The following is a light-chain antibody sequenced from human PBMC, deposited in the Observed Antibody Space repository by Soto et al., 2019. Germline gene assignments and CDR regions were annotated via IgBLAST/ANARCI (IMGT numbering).Light chain of an antibody. J-gene: IGKJ1*01. CDR2: KAS. Sequence: DIQMTQSPSTLSASVGDRVTITCRASQSISSWLAWYQQKPGKAPKLLIYKASTLESGVPSNFSGSGSGTEFTLTISSLQPEDFATYYCQQYNSYPWTFGQG. V-gene: IGKV1-5*03. CDR3: QQYNSYPWT. CDR1: QSISSW.